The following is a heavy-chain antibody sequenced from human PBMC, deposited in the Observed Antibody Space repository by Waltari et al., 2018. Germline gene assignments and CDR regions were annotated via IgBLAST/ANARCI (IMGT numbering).Heavy chain of an antibody. Sequence: MYWDRQGPGQGLEWMGISNPSGGSTNYAQKLQGRVTLTWDTSTSTVYMELSSLRSEDTAVYYCAIGYSSRWNFMGYWGQGTLVTVSS. D-gene: IGHD6-13*01. CDR2: SNPSGGST. CDR3: AIGYSSRWNFMGY. V-gene: IGHV1-46*04. J-gene: IGHJ4*02.